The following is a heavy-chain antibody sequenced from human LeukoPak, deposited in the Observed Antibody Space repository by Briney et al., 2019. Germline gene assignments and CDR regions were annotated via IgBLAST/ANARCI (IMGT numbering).Heavy chain of an antibody. J-gene: IGHJ4*02. CDR1: GFTFSSYG. V-gene: IGHV3-30*02. CDR2: IRYDGSNK. D-gene: IGHD6-13*01. Sequence: PGGSLRLSCAASGFTFSSYGMHWVRQAPGKGLEWVAFIRYDGSNKHYAESVKGRFTISRDNSKNTLYLHTNSLRAEDTAVYYCAKDKDTSSWYFDYWGQGTLVTVSS. CDR3: AKDKDTSSWYFDY.